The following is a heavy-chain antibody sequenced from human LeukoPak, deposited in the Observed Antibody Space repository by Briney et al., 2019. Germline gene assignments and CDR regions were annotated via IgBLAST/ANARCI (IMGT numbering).Heavy chain of an antibody. CDR1: GFTFSSYA. J-gene: IGHJ6*02. D-gene: IGHD4-11*01. V-gene: IGHV3-23*01. CDR3: AKDYSNYPNYGMDV. CDR2: ISGSGGST. Sequence: AGGSLRLSCAASGFTFSSYAMSWVRQAPGKGLEWVSAISGSGGSTYYADSVKGRFTISRDNSKNTLYLQMNSLRAEDTAVYYCAKDYSNYPNYGMDVWGQGTTVTVSS.